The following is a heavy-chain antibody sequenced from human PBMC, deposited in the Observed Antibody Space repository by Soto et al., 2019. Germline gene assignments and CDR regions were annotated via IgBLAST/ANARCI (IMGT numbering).Heavy chain of an antibody. V-gene: IGHV3-23*01. J-gene: IGHJ4*03. CDR3: AKDAVYGDGLWLLAD. D-gene: IGHD2-21*02. CDR2: ITGSGGTM. Sequence: DVQLLESGGGLVQPGGSLRLSCAASGFSFSKYAMIWVRQAPGKGQEWVSGITGSGGTMEYAASVKGRSTTSRDNSKKTVHLQMNRLRSEDTALYYCAKDAVYGDGLWLLADCGQGTLVTV. CDR1: GFSFSKYA.